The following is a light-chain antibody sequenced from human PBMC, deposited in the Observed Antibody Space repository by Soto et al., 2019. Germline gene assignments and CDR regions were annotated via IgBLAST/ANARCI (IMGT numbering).Light chain of an antibody. J-gene: IGLJ2*01. CDR3: QTWGTGIVV. CDR1: SEHSDYA. Sequence: QAVVTQSPSASASLGASVKLTCTLSSEHSDYAIAWHQQQPEKGPRYLMKLNSDGSHTKGDGIPDRFSGSSSGAERYLTISSLQSEDEADYYCQTWGTGIVVFGGGTKVTVL. CDR2: LNSDGSH. V-gene: IGLV4-69*01.